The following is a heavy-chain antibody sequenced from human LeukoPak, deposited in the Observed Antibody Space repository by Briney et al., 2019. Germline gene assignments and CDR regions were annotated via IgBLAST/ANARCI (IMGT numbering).Heavy chain of an antibody. CDR3: ARGCIIPARSWDH. V-gene: IGHV3-21*06. J-gene: IGHJ4*02. Sequence: GWSLRLSCAASGFNFSAHYMNWVRQAPGKGLEWVSSISYSSSYTYYAKSLEGRFTVFRDNAENTLYLQLNSLRAEDTAVYYCARGCIIPARSWDHWGQGTLVTASS. CDR2: ISYSSSYT. CDR1: GFNFSAHY. D-gene: IGHD2-15*01.